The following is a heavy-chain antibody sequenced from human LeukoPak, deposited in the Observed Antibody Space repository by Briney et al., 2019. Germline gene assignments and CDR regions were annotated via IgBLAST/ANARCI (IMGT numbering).Heavy chain of an antibody. Sequence: GGSLRLSCAASGFTFSSYGMHWVRQAPGKGLEWVAFIRYDGSNKCYADSVKGRFTISRDNSKNTLYLQMNSLRAEDTAVYYCAKSNYDSSGYSVDYWGQGTLVTVSS. CDR1: GFTFSSYG. J-gene: IGHJ4*02. D-gene: IGHD3-22*01. V-gene: IGHV3-30*02. CDR2: IRYDGSNK. CDR3: AKSNYDSSGYSVDY.